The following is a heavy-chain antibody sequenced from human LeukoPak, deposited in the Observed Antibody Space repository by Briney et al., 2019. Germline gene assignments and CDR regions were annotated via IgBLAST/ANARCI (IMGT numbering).Heavy chain of an antibody. CDR3: AKQDFGYYYYYYMDV. V-gene: IGHV3-23*01. CDR1: GFTFSSYA. Sequence: PGGSLRLSCAASGFTFSSYAMSWVRKAPGKGLEWVSAISGSGGSTYYADPVKGRFTISRDNSKNTLYLQMNSLRAEDTAVYYCAKQDFGYYYYYYMDVWGKGTTVTVSS. D-gene: IGHD2-15*01. J-gene: IGHJ6*03. CDR2: ISGSGGST.